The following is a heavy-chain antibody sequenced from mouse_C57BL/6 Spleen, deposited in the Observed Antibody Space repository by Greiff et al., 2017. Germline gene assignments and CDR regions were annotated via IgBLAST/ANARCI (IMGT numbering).Heavy chain of an antibody. CDR2: ISSGSSTI. CDR1: GFTFSDYG. D-gene: IGHD2-4*01. J-gene: IGHJ4*01. CDR3: ATHYELYYAMDY. V-gene: IGHV5-17*01. Sequence: DVKLVESGGGLVKPGGSLKLSCAASGFTFSDYGMHWVRQAPEKGLEWVAYISSGSSTIYYADTVKGRFTISRDNAKNTLFLQMTSLRSEDTAMYYCATHYELYYAMDYWGQGTSVTVSS.